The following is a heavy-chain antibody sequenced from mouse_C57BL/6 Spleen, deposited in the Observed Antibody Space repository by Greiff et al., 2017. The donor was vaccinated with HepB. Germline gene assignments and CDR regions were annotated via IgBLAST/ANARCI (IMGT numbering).Heavy chain of an antibody. V-gene: IGHV5-17*01. CDR3: AYGYRALFAY. CDR2: ISSGSSTI. J-gene: IGHJ3*01. CDR1: GFTFSDYG. D-gene: IGHD2-2*01. Sequence: DVMLVESGGGLVKPGGSLKLSCAASGFTFSDYGMHWVRQAPEKGLEWVAYISSGSSTIYYADTVKGRFTISRDNAKNTLFLQMTSLRSEATARYYWAYGYRALFAYWGQGTLVTVSA.